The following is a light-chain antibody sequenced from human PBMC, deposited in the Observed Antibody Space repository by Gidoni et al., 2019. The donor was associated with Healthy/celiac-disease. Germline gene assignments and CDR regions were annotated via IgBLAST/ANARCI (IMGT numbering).Light chain of an antibody. Sequence: DIQMTQSPSSLSASVGDRVTITCRASQSISSYLTWYQQKPGKAPKLLIYAASSLQSGVPSRFSGSGSGTDCTLTISSLQPEDFATYYCQQSYSTPWTFGQGTKVEIK. CDR2: AAS. J-gene: IGKJ1*01. CDR3: QQSYSTPWT. CDR1: QSISSY. V-gene: IGKV1-39*01.